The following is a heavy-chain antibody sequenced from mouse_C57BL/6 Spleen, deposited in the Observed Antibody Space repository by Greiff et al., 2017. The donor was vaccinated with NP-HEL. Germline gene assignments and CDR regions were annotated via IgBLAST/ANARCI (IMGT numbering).Heavy chain of an antibody. D-gene: IGHD3-3*01. CDR1: GFNITDYY. CDR3: TRPLGSFFAY. Sequence: VQLQQSGAELVRPGASVKLSCTASGFNITDYYMHWVKQRPEQGLEWIGRIDPEDGDTEYAPKFQGKATMTADTSSNTAYLQLSSLTSEDTAVYYCTRPLGSFFAYWGQGTLVTVSA. V-gene: IGHV14-1*01. CDR2: IDPEDGDT. J-gene: IGHJ3*01.